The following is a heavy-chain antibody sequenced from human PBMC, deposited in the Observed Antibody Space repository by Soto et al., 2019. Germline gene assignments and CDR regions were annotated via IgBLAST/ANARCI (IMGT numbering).Heavy chain of an antibody. Sequence: SETLSLTCTVSGGSISSYYWSWIRQPPGKGLEWIGYIYYSGRTNYNPSNKSRVTISVDTSKNQFSLKLSSVTASDTAVYYCARQTMVRGVSYNYYYYYMDVWGKGTTVTVSS. D-gene: IGHD3-10*01. CDR1: GGSISSYY. J-gene: IGHJ6*03. V-gene: IGHV4-59*01. CDR3: ARQTMVRGVSYNYYYYYMDV. CDR2: IYYSGRT.